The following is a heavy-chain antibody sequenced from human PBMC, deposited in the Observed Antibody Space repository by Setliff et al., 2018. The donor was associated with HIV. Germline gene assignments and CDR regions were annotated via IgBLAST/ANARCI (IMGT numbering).Heavy chain of an antibody. CDR3: VRHKDRWGAIDY. J-gene: IGHJ4*02. CDR1: GFTFSSYW. Sequence: GESLKISCAASGFTFSSYWMHWVRQAPGKGLVWVFGMNTDGSSTRYADSVKGRFTISRDNAKNSLYLQMNSLRAEDTAVYYCVRHKDRWGAIDYWGQGTLVTVSS. CDR2: MNTDGSST. D-gene: IGHD7-27*01. V-gene: IGHV3-74*01.